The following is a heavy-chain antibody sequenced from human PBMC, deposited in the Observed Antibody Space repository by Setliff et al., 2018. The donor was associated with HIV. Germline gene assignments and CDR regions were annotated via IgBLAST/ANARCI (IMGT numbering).Heavy chain of an antibody. CDR1: GASITSSY. CDR2: IYYSGDS. Sequence: ETLSLTCTVSGASITSSYWTWIRQSPGGGLEYLGYIYYSGDSNYSPSLKSRLSMSLDASTSQFSLRLNSLTAADTAMYYCARFARDPTDWGRGILVTVSS. CDR3: ARFARDPTD. J-gene: IGHJ4*02. V-gene: IGHV4-59*08.